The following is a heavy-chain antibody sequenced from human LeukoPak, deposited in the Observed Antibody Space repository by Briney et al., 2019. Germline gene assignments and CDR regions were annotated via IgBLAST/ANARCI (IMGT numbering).Heavy chain of an antibody. V-gene: IGHV4-30-4*01. J-gene: IGHJ5*02. CDR3: ARELTYYDILTGYSPTAWFDP. CDR2: IYYSGST. Sequence: PSQTLSLTCTVSGGSISSGGYYWSWIRQPPGKGLEWIGYIYYSGSTYYNPSLKSRVTISVDTSKNQFSLKLSSVTAADTAVYYCARELTYYDILTGYSPTAWFDPWGQGTLVTVSS. D-gene: IGHD3-9*01. CDR1: GGSISSGGYY.